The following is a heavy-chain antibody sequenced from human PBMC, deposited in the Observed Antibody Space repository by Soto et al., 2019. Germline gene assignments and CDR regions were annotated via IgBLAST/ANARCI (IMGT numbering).Heavy chain of an antibody. CDR3: AGGGDSYYYDSSGYQGGAFDI. Sequence: GASVKVSCKASGYTFTSYYMHWVRQAPGQGLEWMGIINPSGGSTSYAQKFQGRVTMTRDTSTSTVYMELSSLRSEDTAAYYCAGGGDSYYYDSSGYQGGAFDIWGQGTMVTVSS. D-gene: IGHD3-22*01. V-gene: IGHV1-46*01. CDR1: GYTFTSYY. CDR2: INPSGGST. J-gene: IGHJ3*02.